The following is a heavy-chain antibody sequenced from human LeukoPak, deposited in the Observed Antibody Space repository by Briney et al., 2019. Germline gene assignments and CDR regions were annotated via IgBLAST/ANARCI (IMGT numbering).Heavy chain of an antibody. Sequence: GGSLXXSCAACGYTFGDYDMSWVRHVPGKGVEWVSGTKRRGDITVYADFVKGRFTISRDKAKNSVYVEMNSLRGEDTALYHXAXXGLGGELGGFDSWGQGTLVTVSS. V-gene: IGHV3-20*01. CDR1: GYTFGDYD. D-gene: IGHD1-7*01. CDR3: AXXGLGGELGGFDS. CDR2: TKRRGDIT. J-gene: IGHJ4*02.